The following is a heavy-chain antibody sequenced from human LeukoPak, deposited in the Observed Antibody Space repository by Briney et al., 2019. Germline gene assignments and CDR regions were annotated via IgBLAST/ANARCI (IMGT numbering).Heavy chain of an antibody. J-gene: IGHJ5*02. CDR1: GFTFSSYA. Sequence: GGSLRLSCAASGFTFSSYAMSWVRQAPGKGLEWVAHIKQDGSEKYYVDSVKGRFTISRDNAKNSLYLQMNSLRAEDTAVYYCARDPPPLYYYDSSGYTWGQGTLVTVSS. CDR3: ARDPPPLYYYDSSGYT. D-gene: IGHD3-22*01. V-gene: IGHV3-7*01. CDR2: IKQDGSEK.